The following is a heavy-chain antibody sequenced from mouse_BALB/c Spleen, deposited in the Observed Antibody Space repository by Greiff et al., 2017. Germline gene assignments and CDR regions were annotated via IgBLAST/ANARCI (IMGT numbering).Heavy chain of an antibody. Sequence: QVQLKQSGAELVKPGASVKLSCKASGYTFTSYYMYWVKQRPGQGLEWIGEINPSNGGTNFNEKFKSKATLTVDKSSSTAYMQLSSLTSEDSAVYYCTRSHYGWFAYWGQGTLVTVSA. D-gene: IGHD1-1*01. V-gene: IGHV1S81*02. CDR1: GYTFTSYY. CDR3: TRSHYGWFAY. J-gene: IGHJ3*01. CDR2: INPSNGGT.